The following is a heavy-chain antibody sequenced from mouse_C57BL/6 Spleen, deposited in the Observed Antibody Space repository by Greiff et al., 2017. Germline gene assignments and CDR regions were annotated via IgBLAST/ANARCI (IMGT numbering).Heavy chain of an antibody. J-gene: IGHJ3*01. V-gene: IGHV1-50*01. Sequence: VKLQQPGAELVKPGASVKLSCKASGYTFTSYWMQWVKQRPGQGLEWIGEIDPSDSYTNYNQKFKGKATLTVDTSSSTAYMQLSSLTSEDSAVYYCACYGNYLPAYWGQGTLVTVSA. CDR3: ACYGNYLPAY. D-gene: IGHD2-1*01. CDR1: GYTFTSYW. CDR2: IDPSDSYT.